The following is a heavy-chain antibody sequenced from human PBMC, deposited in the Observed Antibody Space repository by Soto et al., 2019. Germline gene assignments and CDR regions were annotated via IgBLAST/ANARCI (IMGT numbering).Heavy chain of an antibody. CDR1: GFTFRSYG. D-gene: IGHD6-13*01. J-gene: IGHJ4*02. V-gene: IGHV3-30*18. CDR2: VSYSGNDK. CDR3: AKDGDEAAAGYYFDY. Sequence: QVQLVESGGGVVQPGRSLRLSCVASGFTFRSYGMHWVRQAPGKGLEWVAVVSYSGNDKKFADSVKGRFTISRDNSKDTLYLQMNSLRAADTAIYYCAKDGDEAAAGYYFDYWGQGTLVTVSS.